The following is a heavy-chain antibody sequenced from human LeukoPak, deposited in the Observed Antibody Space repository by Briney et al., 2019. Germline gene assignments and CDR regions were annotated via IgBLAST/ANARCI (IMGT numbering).Heavy chain of an antibody. Sequence: PSETLSLTCTVSGYSIGSGYYWGWIWQPPGKGLEWIGSIYHSGSTYYNPSLKSRVTISVDTSKNQFSLKLSSVTAADTAVYYCAREGVGGNWFDPWGQGTLVTVSS. CDR2: IYHSGST. CDR1: GYSIGSGYY. D-gene: IGHD3-10*01. J-gene: IGHJ5*02. V-gene: IGHV4-38-2*02. CDR3: AREGVGGNWFDP.